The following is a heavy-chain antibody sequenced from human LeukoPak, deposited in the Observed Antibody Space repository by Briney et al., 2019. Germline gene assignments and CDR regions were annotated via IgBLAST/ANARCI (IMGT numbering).Heavy chain of an antibody. CDR2: IKQDGGEK. J-gene: IGHJ6*03. Sequence: GGSLRLSCAASGFSFSSYWMSWVRQAPGKGLEWVANIKQDGGEKFYVDSVKGRFTISRDNAKNSLYLQMNSLRAEDTAVYYCARVAVIYYYYMEVWGKGTTVTVSS. V-gene: IGHV3-7*01. D-gene: IGHD2/OR15-2a*01. CDR3: ARVAVIYYYYMEV. CDR1: GFSFSSYW.